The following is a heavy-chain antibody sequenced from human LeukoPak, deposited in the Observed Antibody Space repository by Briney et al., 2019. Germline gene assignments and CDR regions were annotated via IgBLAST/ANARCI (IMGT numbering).Heavy chain of an antibody. Sequence: QPGGSLRLSCAASGFTFSSYWMSWVRQAPGKGLEWVSAISGSGAITYYADSVKGRFTISRDNSKNTLYLQMNSLRAEDTALYYCAKRLTGYYYIDYWGQGTLVTVSS. CDR3: AKRLTGYYYIDY. CDR2: ISGSGAIT. J-gene: IGHJ4*02. CDR1: GFTFSSYW. D-gene: IGHD3-9*01. V-gene: IGHV3-23*01.